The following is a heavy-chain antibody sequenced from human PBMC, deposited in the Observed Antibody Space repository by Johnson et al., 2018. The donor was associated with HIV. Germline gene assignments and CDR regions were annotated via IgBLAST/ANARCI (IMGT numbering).Heavy chain of an antibody. CDR3: ARVGWATSDAFDI. D-gene: IGHD2-15*01. J-gene: IGHJ3*02. Sequence: VQLVESGGGLVQPGGSLRLSCAASGFTFSSYDMHWVRQATGKGLEWVSAIGTAGDTYYPGSVKCLFTISRENAKNSLSLQRNSLRAEDTAVYDCARVGWATSDAFDIWGQGTMVTVSS. CDR2: IGTAGDT. CDR1: GFTFSSYD. V-gene: IGHV3-13*01.